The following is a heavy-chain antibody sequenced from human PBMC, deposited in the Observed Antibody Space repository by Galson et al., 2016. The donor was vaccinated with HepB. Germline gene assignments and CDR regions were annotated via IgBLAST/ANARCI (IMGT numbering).Heavy chain of an antibody. CDR2: SKSKNDDGAI. CDR3: ATLGFCGTTTCNF. Sequence: SLRLSCAVSGFTFNNAWMNWVRQAPGKGLEWVGRSKSKNDDGAIDYAAPVEGRFTISRDDSRNSVYLQMDSLRADDTAVYFCATLGFCGTTTCNFWGQGTLVTVSS. CDR1: GFTFNNAW. J-gene: IGHJ4*02. D-gene: IGHD2-2*01. V-gene: IGHV3-15*07.